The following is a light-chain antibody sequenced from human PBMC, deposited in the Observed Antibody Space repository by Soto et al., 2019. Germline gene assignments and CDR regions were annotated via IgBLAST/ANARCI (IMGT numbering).Light chain of an antibody. CDR1: KSIGNW. CDR2: DAS. J-gene: IGKJ1*01. CDR3: QQYNSYSST. Sequence: IKMNQSPSTLSASVGDRVTFTCRASKSIGNWLAWYQQKPGKAPKLLIYDASSLESGVPSRFSGSGSGTEFTLTISSLQSDDFATYYCQQYNSYSSTFGHRTKVAI. V-gene: IGKV1-5*01.